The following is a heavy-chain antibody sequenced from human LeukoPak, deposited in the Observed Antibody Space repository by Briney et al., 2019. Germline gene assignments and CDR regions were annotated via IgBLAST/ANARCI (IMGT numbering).Heavy chain of an antibody. Sequence: PGGSLRLSCAASGFTVSINYMSWVRQAPGKGLEWVSVIYSGGRTDYADSVKGRFTISRVNSKNTLYLQMSSLRAEDTAVYYCASSYSSSWPEIDYWGQGTLVTVSS. CDR3: ASSYSSSWPEIDY. CDR1: GFTVSINY. D-gene: IGHD6-13*01. CDR2: IYSGGRT. V-gene: IGHV3-66*01. J-gene: IGHJ4*02.